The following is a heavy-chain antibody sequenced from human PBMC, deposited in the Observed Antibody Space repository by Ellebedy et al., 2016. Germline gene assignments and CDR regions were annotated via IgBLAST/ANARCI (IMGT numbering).Heavy chain of an antibody. Sequence: GESLKISCVVSGFTFTNAWMSWVRQAPGKGLEWVGLIKSNGDGGTTDYAAPVEGRFTISRDDSKNALYLQMNSLKTEDTAVYYCTTLWFYYRSRDYWGQGTLVTVSS. V-gene: IGHV3-15*01. CDR1: GFTFTNAW. D-gene: IGHD3-10*01. CDR2: IKSNGDGGTT. CDR3: TTLWFYYRSRDY. J-gene: IGHJ4*02.